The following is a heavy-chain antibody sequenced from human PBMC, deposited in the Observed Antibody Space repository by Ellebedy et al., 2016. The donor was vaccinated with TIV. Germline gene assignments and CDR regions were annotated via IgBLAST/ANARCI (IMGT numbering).Heavy chain of an antibody. D-gene: IGHD1-26*01. CDR2: INGPGSVT. J-gene: IGHJ4*02. CDR1: GFTFNAHW. V-gene: IGHV3-74*01. CDR3: ARDSGSYPFDY. Sequence: GESLKISXAASGFTFNAHWIHWVRQAPGKGLVWVARINGPGSVTGYADSVKGRFTISRDNTKNTLYLQLSSLRAEDTAAYYCARDSGSYPFDYWGQGTLVTVSS.